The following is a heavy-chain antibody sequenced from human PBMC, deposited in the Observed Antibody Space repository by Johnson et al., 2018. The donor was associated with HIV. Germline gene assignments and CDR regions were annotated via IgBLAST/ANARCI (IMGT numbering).Heavy chain of an antibody. Sequence: VQLVESGGGVVQPGRSLRLSCAASGFTFSSYTMHWVRQAPGKGLEWVSLISWDGGSTYYADSVKGRFTISRDNSKNSLYLQMNSLRAEDTALYYCAKENLSGAFDIWGQGTMVTVSS. D-gene: IGHD1-14*01. CDR2: ISWDGGST. J-gene: IGHJ3*02. V-gene: IGHV3-43D*03. CDR1: GFTFSSYT. CDR3: AKENLSGAFDI.